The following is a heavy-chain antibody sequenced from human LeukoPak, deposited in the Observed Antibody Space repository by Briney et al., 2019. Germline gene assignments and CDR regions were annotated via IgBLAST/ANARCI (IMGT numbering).Heavy chain of an antibody. D-gene: IGHD5-24*01. V-gene: IGHV3-21*01. J-gene: IGHJ4*02. CDR3: ARSEMSTITFPDY. CDR1: GFAFNTYS. CDR2: ITSSASNV. Sequence: GGSLRLSCAASGFAFNTYSMNWVRQAPGTGLEWVSSITSSASNVYYGDSVKGRFTISRDNAKNSLFLQMNNLRADDTAVYYCARSEMSTITFPDYWGQGTPVTVSS.